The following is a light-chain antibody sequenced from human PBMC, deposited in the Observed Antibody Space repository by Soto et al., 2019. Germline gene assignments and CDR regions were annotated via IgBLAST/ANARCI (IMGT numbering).Light chain of an antibody. CDR1: QSVSNY. V-gene: IGKV3D-15*01. Sequence: IVVSQSPATLSLSTGERVTLSCRASQSVSNYLAWYQQKPGQAPRLLVSAASNRATGIPARFSGSGSGTEFTLTISSLQSEDFAVYYCQQYNNWPRTFGQGTRLE. CDR2: AAS. CDR3: QQYNNWPRT. J-gene: IGKJ5*01.